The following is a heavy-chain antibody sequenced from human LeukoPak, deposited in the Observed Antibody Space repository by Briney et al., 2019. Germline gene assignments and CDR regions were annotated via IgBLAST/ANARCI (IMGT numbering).Heavy chain of an antibody. J-gene: IGHJ6*03. CDR3: ARKNGYSQLVYYYYYYMDV. CDR1: GFTFSSYS. CDR2: ISSSSSYI. D-gene: IGHD5-24*01. Sequence: GGSLRLSCAASGFTFSSYSMNWVRQAPGKGLEWVSSISSSSSYIYYADSVKGRFTISRDNAKNSLYLQMNSLRAEDTAVYYCARKNGYSQLVYYYYYYMDVWGKGTTVTVSS. V-gene: IGHV3-21*01.